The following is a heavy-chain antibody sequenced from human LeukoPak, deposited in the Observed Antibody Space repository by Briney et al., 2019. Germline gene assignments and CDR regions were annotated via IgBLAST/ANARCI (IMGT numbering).Heavy chain of an antibody. CDR1: GFTFSDYY. V-gene: IGHV3-11*01. CDR2: ISNSGDTR. D-gene: IGHD7-27*01. CDR3: ARDVRGRTPLKLGMKWFDP. Sequence: GSLRLPCAASGFTFSDYYMSWLRQAPGKGLEWLAYISNSGDTRKYADSVTGRFTISRDNAKNSVFLQMNSLRAEDSGVYYCARDVRGRTPLKLGMKWFDPWGQGTRVTVSS. J-gene: IGHJ5*02.